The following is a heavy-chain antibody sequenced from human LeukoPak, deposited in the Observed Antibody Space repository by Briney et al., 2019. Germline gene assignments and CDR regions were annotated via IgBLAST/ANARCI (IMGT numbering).Heavy chain of an antibody. CDR3: ASVKMGATINDYYYYFNDG. CDR2: ISSNGGST. V-gene: IGHV3-64*01. Sequence: GGSLRLSCAASGLTFSSYTIKWVRQAPGKGLEHVSAISSNGGSTHYTNSVEGRFSISRDNSKNTVYLQMGSLRPDDMAVYCCASVKMGATINDYYYYFNDGWGGTTTVTVSS. J-gene: IGHJ6*03. CDR1: GLTFSSYT. D-gene: IGHD1-26*01.